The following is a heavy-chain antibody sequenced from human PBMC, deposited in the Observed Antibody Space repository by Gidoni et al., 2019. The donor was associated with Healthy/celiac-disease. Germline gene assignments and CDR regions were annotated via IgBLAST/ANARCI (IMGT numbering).Heavy chain of an antibody. Sequence: QVQLQQWGAGLLKPSETLSLTCAVYGGSFSGYYWSWIRQPPGKGLEWIGEINHSGSTNYNPSLKSRVTISVDTSKNQFSLKLSSVTAADTAVYYCARGTTVTYYWYFDLWGRGTLVTVSS. CDR3: ARGTTVTYYWYFDL. CDR2: INHSGST. J-gene: IGHJ2*01. D-gene: IGHD4-17*01. V-gene: IGHV4-34*01. CDR1: GGSFSGYY.